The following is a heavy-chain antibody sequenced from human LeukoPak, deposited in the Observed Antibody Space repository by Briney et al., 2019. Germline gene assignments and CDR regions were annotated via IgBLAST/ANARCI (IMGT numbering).Heavy chain of an antibody. CDR1: GYTLTELS. Sequence: ASVKVSCKVSGYTLTELSMHWVRQAPGKGLEWMGGFDPEDGETIYAQKFQGRVTMTEDTSTDTAYMELSSLRSEDTAVYYCARLESGNSYYGMDVWGQGTTVTVSS. V-gene: IGHV1-24*01. D-gene: IGHD3-3*01. J-gene: IGHJ6*02. CDR3: ARLESGNSYYGMDV. CDR2: FDPEDGET.